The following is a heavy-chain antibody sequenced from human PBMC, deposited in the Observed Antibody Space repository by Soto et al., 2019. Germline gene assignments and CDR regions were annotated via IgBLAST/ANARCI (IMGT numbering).Heavy chain of an antibody. J-gene: IGHJ4*02. CDR3: AKDRAYPRDYFHY. CDR1: GFIFSSHA. CDR2: VSGSGASV. Sequence: EVQLLESGGGFVKPGGSLRLSCEGSGFIFSSHAMSWVRQAPGKGLEWVSSVSGSGASVHLPDFLKGRFSSSRDNSKNTVYLHMDSLRAEDTAVYYCAKDRAYPRDYFHYWGQGTLVTVSS. V-gene: IGHV3-23*01.